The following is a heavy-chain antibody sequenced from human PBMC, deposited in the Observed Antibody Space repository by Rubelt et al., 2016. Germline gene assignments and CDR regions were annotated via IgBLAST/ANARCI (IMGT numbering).Heavy chain of an antibody. CDR3: ARGDATVPRSYWYFDL. J-gene: IGHJ2*01. CDR2: IIPIFGTA. D-gene: IGHD4-17*01. CDR1: GGTFSSYA. Sequence: QVQLVQSGAEVKKPGSSVKVSCKASGGTFSSYAISWVRQAPGQGLEGMGGIIPIFGTANYAQKFQGRVTITADESTSTAYMELSSLRSEDTAVYYCARGDATVPRSYWYFDLWGRGTLVTVSS. V-gene: IGHV1-69*01.